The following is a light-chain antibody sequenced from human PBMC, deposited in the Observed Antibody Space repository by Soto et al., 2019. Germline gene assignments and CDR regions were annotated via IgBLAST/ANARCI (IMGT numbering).Light chain of an antibody. V-gene: IGLV4-69*01. CDR3: QTWGTGIQV. J-gene: IGLJ1*01. CDR2: LNSDGSH. CDR1: SGHSNYA. Sequence: QPVLTQSPSASASLGASVKLTCTLSSGHSNYAIAWHQQQPEKGPRYLMILNSDGSHSTGDGIPDRFSGSSSGAVRYLTISSLQSEDEADYYCQTWGTGIQVFGTGTKLTVL.